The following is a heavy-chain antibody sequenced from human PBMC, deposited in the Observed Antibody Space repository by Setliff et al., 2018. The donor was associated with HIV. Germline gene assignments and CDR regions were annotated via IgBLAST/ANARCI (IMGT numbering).Heavy chain of an antibody. CDR3: ARMGDLATIGCSHYYMAV. J-gene: IGHJ6*03. Sequence: ASVKVSCKVSGYTLSELSIHWVRQAPGQGLEWMGEIIPLFGTAHYAQRFQGRVTITADHSTSTAYMELSRLKSADTAVYYCARMGDLATIGCSHYYMAVWGKGTPVTV. D-gene: IGHD3-16*01. V-gene: IGHV1-69*13. CDR1: GYTLSELS. CDR2: IIPLFGTA.